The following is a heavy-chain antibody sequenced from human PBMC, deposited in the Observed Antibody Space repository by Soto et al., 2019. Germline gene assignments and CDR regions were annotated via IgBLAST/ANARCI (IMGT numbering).Heavy chain of an antibody. V-gene: IGHV1-18*04. CDR2: ITVYNGNT. CDR1: GYTFTGYG. J-gene: IGHJ4*02. D-gene: IGHD1-26*01. Sequence: QVQLVQSEAEVKKPGASVKVACKASGYTFTGYGISWVRQAPGQGLEWMGWITVYNGNTNYAQKLEGRVTMTTDTSTSTGYLKLKSLRADDTAVYYCARGGRAFAYWGQGTLITVSS. CDR3: ARGGRAFAY.